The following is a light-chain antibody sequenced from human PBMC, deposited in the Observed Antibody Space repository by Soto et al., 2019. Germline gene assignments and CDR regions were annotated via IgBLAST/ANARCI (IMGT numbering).Light chain of an antibody. J-gene: IGKJ2*01. Sequence: DIQMTQSPSTLSASVGDRVTITCRASQSISSWLAWYQQKPGIAPKLLIYDAATLEVGVPSRFSGSGSGTESTPTISSLQPNDFATYYGQQYYSYPYIFGQGTKLEIK. CDR3: QQYYSYPYI. CDR2: DAA. CDR1: QSISSW. V-gene: IGKV1-5*01.